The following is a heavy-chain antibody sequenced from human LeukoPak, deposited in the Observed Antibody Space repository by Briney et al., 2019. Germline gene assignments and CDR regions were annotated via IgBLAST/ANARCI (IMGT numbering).Heavy chain of an antibody. Sequence: GSLRLSCAASGFTFSSYAMSWVRQAPGKGLEWVSAISGSGGSTYYADSVKGRFTISRDNSKNTLYLQMNSLRAEDTAVYYCAIRRGYSYGEFDYWGQGTLVTVSS. D-gene: IGHD5-18*01. V-gene: IGHV3-23*01. CDR3: AIRRGYSYGEFDY. J-gene: IGHJ4*02. CDR2: ISGSGGST. CDR1: GFTFSSYA.